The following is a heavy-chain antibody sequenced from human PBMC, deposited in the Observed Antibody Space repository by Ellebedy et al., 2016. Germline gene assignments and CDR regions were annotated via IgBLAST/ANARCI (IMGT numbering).Heavy chain of an antibody. CDR1: GFTFSSYA. V-gene: IGHV3-30-3*01. CDR2: ISYDGSNK. J-gene: IGHJ5*02. CDR3: ARDGGGGFDP. Sequence: GGSLRLSXAASGFTFSSYAMHWVRQAPGKGLEWVAVISYDGSNKYYADSVKGRFTISRDNSKNTLYLQMNSLRAEDTAVYYCARDGGGGFDPWGQGTLVTVSS. D-gene: IGHD3-16*01.